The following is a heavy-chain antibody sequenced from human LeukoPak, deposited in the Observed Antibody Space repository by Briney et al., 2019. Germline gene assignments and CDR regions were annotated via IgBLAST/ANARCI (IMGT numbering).Heavy chain of an antibody. CDR3: ARDRIDFWSGYYYFDY. V-gene: IGHV4-59*11. J-gene: IGHJ4*02. CDR1: GGSISSHY. CDR2: IYYSGST. D-gene: IGHD3-3*01. Sequence: SETLSLTCTVSGGSISSHYWSWIRQPPGKGLEWIGYIYYSGSTNYNPSLKSRVTISVDTSKNQFSLKLSSVTAADTAVYYCARDRIDFWSGYYYFDYWGQGTLVTVSS.